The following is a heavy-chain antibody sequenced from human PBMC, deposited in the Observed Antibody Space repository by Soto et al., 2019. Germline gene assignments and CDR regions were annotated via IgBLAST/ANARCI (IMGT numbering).Heavy chain of an antibody. CDR3: ASDPPPMDV. V-gene: IGHV1-18*01. CDR1: GYTFTSYG. Sequence: QVQLVQSGAEVKKPGASVKVSCKASGYTFTSYGISWVRQAPGQGLEWMGWSSAYNGITNYAQKLQGRVTMTTATTTSKAYLELMRPRADDAAVYYCASDPPPMDVWGQGTTVTVSS. J-gene: IGHJ6*02. CDR2: SSAYNGIT.